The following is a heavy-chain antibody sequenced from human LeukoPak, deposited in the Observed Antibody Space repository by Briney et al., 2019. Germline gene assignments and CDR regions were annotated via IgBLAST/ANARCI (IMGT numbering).Heavy chain of an antibody. V-gene: IGHV3-74*01. CDR3: ARNLYDSGGYYLGLDY. D-gene: IGHD3-22*01. J-gene: IGHJ4*02. CDR1: GFTFRSYW. Sequence: GGSLRLSCAASGFTFRSYWMHWVRQAPGKGLVWVSHIDTDGSTATYADSVRGRFTISRDNAKNTLYLQMNSLSAEDTAVYYCARNLYDSGGYYLGLDYWGQGTLVPVSS. CDR2: IDTDGSTA.